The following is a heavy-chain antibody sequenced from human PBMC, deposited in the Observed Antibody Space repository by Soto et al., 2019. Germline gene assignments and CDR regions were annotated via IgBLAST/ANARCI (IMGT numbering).Heavy chain of an antibody. J-gene: IGHJ6*02. CDR2: IIPIFGTA. D-gene: IGHD2-2*01. CDR3: ARAYCRSTSCYRKSYYYYGMDV. CDR1: GGTFSSYA. Sequence: QVQLVQSGAEVKKPGSSVKVSCKASGGTFSSYAISWVRQAPGQGLEWMGGIIPIFGTANYAQKFQGRVTITADKSTSTAYMELSSLRSEDTAVYYCARAYCRSTSCYRKSYYYYGMDVWVQGTTVTVSS. V-gene: IGHV1-69*06.